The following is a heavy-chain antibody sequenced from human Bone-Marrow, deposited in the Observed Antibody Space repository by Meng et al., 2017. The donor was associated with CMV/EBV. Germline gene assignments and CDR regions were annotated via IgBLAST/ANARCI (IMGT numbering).Heavy chain of an antibody. Sequence: GESLKISCAASGFSFSNYGMHWVRQAPGKGLEWVAVIWYDVSNKHYADSVKGRFTISRDNSKNTLYLQMNSLRAEDTAVYYCAKVLRSGYYYGVDYWGQGTLVTVSS. J-gene: IGHJ4*02. CDR2: IWYDVSNK. CDR1: GFSFSNYG. D-gene: IGHD3-22*01. V-gene: IGHV3-33*06. CDR3: AKVLRSGYYYGVDY.